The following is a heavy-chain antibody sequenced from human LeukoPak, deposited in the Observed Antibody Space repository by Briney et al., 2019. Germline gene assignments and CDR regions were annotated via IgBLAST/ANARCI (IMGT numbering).Heavy chain of an antibody. V-gene: IGHV1-69*05. D-gene: IGHD6-13*01. Sequence: SVKVSCEASGGTFSSYAISWVRQAPGQGLEWMGGIIPIFGTANYAQKFQGRVTITTDESTSTAYMELSSLRSEDTAVYYCARQGSYSSSWQTFDYWGQGTLVTVSS. J-gene: IGHJ4*02. CDR2: IIPIFGTA. CDR1: GGTFSSYA. CDR3: ARQGSYSSSWQTFDY.